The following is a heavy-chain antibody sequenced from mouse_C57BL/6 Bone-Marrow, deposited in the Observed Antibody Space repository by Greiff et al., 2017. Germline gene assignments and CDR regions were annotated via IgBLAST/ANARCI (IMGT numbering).Heavy chain of an antibody. CDR1: GYTFTDYE. J-gene: IGHJ3*01. CDR3: ATYYDYDEFAY. Sequence: QVQLQQSGAELVRPGASVTLSCKASGYTFTDYEMHWVKQTPVHGLEWIGAIDPETGGTAYNQKFKGKATLTADKSSSTAYMELRSLTSEDSAVYFCATYYDYDEFAYWGQGTLVTVSA. V-gene: IGHV1-15*01. D-gene: IGHD2-4*01. CDR2: IDPETGGT.